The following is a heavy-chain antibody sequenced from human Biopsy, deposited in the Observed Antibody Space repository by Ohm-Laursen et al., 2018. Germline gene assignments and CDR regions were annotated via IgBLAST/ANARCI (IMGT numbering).Heavy chain of an antibody. Sequence: SETLSLTCTVSGASITSGGYHWSWIRQHPGKGLEWIGYIYNSGSTDYNPSLKSRVSISVDTSKTQFSLNLRSVTAADTAVYYCARMPHFDYWGQGILATVSS. CDR1: GASITSGGYH. D-gene: IGHD2-2*01. V-gene: IGHV4-31*03. J-gene: IGHJ4*02. CDR3: ARMPHFDY. CDR2: IYNSGST.